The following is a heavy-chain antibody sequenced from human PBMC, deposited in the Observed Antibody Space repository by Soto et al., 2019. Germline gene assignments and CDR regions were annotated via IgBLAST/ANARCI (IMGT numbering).Heavy chain of an antibody. Sequence: EVQLVEAGGGLIQPGGSLRLACAASGCTVSSNYMSWVRQAPGKGLEWVTVIYSGGSTYYADSVKGRFTISRDNSKNTLYLQMNSLRAEDTAVYYCARVRQVVGNWYFDLWGRGTLVTVSS. CDR3: ARVRQVVGNWYFDL. V-gene: IGHV3-53*01. D-gene: IGHD3-10*01. CDR1: GCTVSSNY. CDR2: IYSGGST. J-gene: IGHJ2*01.